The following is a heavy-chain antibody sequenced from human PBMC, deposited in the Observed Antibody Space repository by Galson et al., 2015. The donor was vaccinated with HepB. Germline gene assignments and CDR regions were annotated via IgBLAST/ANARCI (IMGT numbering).Heavy chain of an antibody. CDR2: ISSNGGST. J-gene: IGHJ4*02. CDR1: GFTFSSYA. D-gene: IGHD6-13*01. CDR3: VRNCIAQGCYYFDY. V-gene: IGHV3-64D*06. Sequence: SLRLSCAASGFTFSSYAMHWVRQAPGKGLEYVSAISSNGGSTYYADSVKGRFTISRDNSKNTLYLQMSSLRAEDTAVYYCVRNCIAQGCYYFDYWGQGTLVTVSS.